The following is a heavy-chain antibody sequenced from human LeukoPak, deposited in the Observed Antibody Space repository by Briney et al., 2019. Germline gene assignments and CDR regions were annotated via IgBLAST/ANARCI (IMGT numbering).Heavy chain of an antibody. CDR2: INHSGST. CDR1: GGSFSGYY. J-gene: IGHJ6*03. CDR3: ASSRALYYYGSGSFRSYYYYMDV. Sequence: SETLSLTCAVYGGSFSGYYWSWIRQPPGKGLEWIGEINHSGSTNYNPSLKSRVTISVDTSKNQFSLKLSSVTAADTAVYYCASSRALYYYGSGSFRSYYYYMDVWGKGTTVTISS. V-gene: IGHV4-34*01. D-gene: IGHD3-10*01.